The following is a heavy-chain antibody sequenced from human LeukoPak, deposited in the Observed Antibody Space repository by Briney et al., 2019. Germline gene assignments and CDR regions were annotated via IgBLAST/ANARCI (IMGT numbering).Heavy chain of an antibody. J-gene: IGHJ4*02. CDR3: AKSYGSGRAHDF. CDR2: INPRDGST. CDR1: GYTFTNYY. D-gene: IGHD3-10*01. V-gene: IGHV1-46*01. Sequence: GASVKVSCKASGYTFTNYYIHWVRQAPGQGLEWMGLINPRDGSTTYAQRFQGRVTMTWETSTSTVYMDLSNLRSDDTAVYYCAKSYGSGRAHDFWGQGTLVTVSS.